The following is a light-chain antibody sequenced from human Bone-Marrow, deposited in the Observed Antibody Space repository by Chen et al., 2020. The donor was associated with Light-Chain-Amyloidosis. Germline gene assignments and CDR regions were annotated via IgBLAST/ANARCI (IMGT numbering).Light chain of an antibody. CDR1: SGDLGGYDF. V-gene: IGLV2-8*01. CDR2: EGT. CDR3: CSFAGNDDWV. J-gene: IGLJ3*02. Sequence: QSALTQPPSASGSLGQSVIISCAGTSGDLGGYDFVSWYQQHPGKAPKLMIHEGTKRPSGVPSRFSGSKSGNTASLTVSGLQAEDEADYYCCSFAGNDDWVFGGGTKLTVL.